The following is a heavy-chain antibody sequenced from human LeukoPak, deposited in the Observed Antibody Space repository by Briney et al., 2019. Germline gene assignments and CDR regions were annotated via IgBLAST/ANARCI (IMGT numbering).Heavy chain of an antibody. CDR2: IIPILGIA. J-gene: IGHJ5*02. Sequence: SVKVSCKASGGTFSSCAISWVRQAPGQGLEWMGRIIPILGIANYAQKFQGRVTITADKSTSTAYMELSSLRSEDTAVYYCARGVSMVRGVIAEFDPWGQGTLVTVSS. D-gene: IGHD3-10*01. CDR1: GGTFSSCA. CDR3: ARGVSMVRGVIAEFDP. V-gene: IGHV1-69*04.